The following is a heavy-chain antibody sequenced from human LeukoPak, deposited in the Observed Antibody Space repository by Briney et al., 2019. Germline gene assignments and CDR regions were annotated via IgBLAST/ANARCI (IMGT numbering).Heavy chain of an antibody. V-gene: IGHV1-8*01. CDR1: GYTFTSYD. CDR2: MNPNSGNT. J-gene: IGHJ4*02. D-gene: IGHD3-3*01. Sequence: ASVKVSCKASGYTFTSYDINWVRQATGQGLEWMGWMNPNSGNTGYAQKFQGRVTMTRNTSISTAYMELSSLRSEDTAVHYCARGRFLEWFPFDYWGQGTLVTVSS. CDR3: ARGRFLEWFPFDY.